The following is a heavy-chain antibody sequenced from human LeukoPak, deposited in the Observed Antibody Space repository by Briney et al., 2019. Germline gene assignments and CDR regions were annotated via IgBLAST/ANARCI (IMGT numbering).Heavy chain of an antibody. CDR2: IYYSGST. CDR1: GGSISSGGYY. Sequence: SQTLSLTCTVSGGSISSGGYYWSWIRQHPGKGLEWIGYIYYSGSTYYNPSLKSRVTISVDTSKNQFSLKLSSVTAADTAVHYCARRKSQYSSGYYYEPYYFDYWGQGTLVTVSS. V-gene: IGHV4-31*03. D-gene: IGHD3-22*01. CDR3: ARRKSQYSSGYYYEPYYFDY. J-gene: IGHJ4*02.